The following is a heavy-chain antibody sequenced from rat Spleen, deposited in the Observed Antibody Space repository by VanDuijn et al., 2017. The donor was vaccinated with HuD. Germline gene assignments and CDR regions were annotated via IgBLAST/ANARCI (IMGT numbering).Heavy chain of an antibody. CDR2: ISYDGSST. CDR3: AGGDYYAGYGYVMDA. CDR1: GFTFSDYN. V-gene: IGHV5-7*01. J-gene: IGHJ4*01. D-gene: IGHD1-12*03. Sequence: EVQLVESGGGLVQPGRSLKLSCAASGFTFSDYNMAWVRQAPKKGLEWVATISYDGSSTYYRNSVKGRFTIPRDNAKSTLYLQMDSLRSEDTATYYCAGGDYYAGYGYVMDAWGQGASVTVSS.